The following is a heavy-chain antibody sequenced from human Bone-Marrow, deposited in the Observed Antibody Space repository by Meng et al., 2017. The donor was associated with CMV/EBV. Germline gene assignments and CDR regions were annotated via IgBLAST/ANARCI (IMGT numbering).Heavy chain of an antibody. CDR1: GYSFTSYW. CDR3: ARRGLYCSSWDFGY. J-gene: IGHJ4*02. CDR2: IYPGDSDT. D-gene: IGHD6-13*01. Sequence: KVSCKGSGYSFTSYWISWVRQMPGKGLEWMGIIYPGDSDTRYSPSFQGQVTISADKSISTAYLQWSSLKASATAMYYFARRGLYCSSWDFGYWGQGTLVTVSS. V-gene: IGHV5-51*01.